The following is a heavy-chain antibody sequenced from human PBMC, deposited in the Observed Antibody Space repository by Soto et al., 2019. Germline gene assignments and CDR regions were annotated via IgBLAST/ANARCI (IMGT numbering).Heavy chain of an antibody. D-gene: IGHD3-16*01. CDR1: GGFLSESY. V-gene: IGHV4-34*01. CDR3: VRIRYQLPSSVLWLDP. J-gene: IGHJ5*02. Sequence: SETLSLTCAVYGGFLSESYWTWIRQPPGKGLEWIGEINHVGGTNYNPSLKSRVTMSVVTSQNQFSLRLVSVTAADTAMYFCVRIRYQLPSSVLWLDPWGQGTPVTV. CDR2: INHVGGT.